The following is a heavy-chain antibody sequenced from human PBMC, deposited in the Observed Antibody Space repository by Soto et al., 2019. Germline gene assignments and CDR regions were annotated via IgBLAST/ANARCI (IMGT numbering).Heavy chain of an antibody. J-gene: IGHJ6*02. CDR2: MYYSGSS. CDR3: ARGNAFSYKSRSYYYYGMDV. D-gene: IGHD3-10*01. Sequence: PSETLSLTCSVSGGSVSSGAYHWSWIRQPPGKELEWIGYMYYSGSSNYNPSLKSRLTISLDTSKNQFSLKLTSVTTADTAVYYCARGNAFSYKSRSYYYYGMDVWGQGTTFTVSS. CDR1: GGSVSSGAYH. V-gene: IGHV4-61*08.